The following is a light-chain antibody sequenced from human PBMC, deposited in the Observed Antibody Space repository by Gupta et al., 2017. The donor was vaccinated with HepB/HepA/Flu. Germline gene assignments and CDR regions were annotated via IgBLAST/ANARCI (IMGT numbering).Light chain of an antibody. CDR1: KLGDKY. CDR3: QAWDSSTVV. CDR2: QDS. V-gene: IGLV3-1*01. J-gene: IGLJ2*01. Sequence: SYELTQPPSVSVSPGQTASITCSGDKLGDKYACWYQQKPGQSPVLVIYQDSKRPSGIPERFSGSNSGNTATLTISGTQARDEADYYCQAWDSSTVVFGGVTKLTVL.